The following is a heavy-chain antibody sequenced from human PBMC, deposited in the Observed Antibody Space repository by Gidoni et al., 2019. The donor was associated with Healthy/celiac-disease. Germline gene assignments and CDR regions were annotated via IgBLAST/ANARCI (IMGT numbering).Heavy chain of an antibody. CDR2: ISGSGGST. Sequence: EAQLLESGGGLVQPGGSLRLSCAASGFTFSTYAMSWVRQAPGKGLEGVSAISGSGGSTYYADSVKGRFTISRDNSKNTLYLQMNSLRAEDTAVYYCAKDVIWFGELLHPYYFDYWGQGTLVTVSS. J-gene: IGHJ4*02. V-gene: IGHV3-23*01. D-gene: IGHD3-10*01. CDR3: AKDVIWFGELLHPYYFDY. CDR1: GFTFSTYA.